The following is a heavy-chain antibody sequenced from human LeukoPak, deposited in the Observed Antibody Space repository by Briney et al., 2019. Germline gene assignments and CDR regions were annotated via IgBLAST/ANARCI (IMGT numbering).Heavy chain of an antibody. V-gene: IGHV3-30-3*01. J-gene: IGHJ4*02. CDR3: AKEGTGIHFDY. CDR1: GFTFSSNA. D-gene: IGHD1-1*01. CDR2: ISYDGGNT. Sequence: GGSLRLSCAASGFTFSSNAIHWVRQAPGKGLEWVAEISYDGGNTYYADSVEGRFTISRDNSKNTLYLQMNSLRAEDTAVYYCAKEGTGIHFDYWGQGTLVTVSS.